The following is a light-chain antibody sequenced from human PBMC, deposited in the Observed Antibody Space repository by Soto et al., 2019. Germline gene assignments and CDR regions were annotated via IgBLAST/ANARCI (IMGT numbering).Light chain of an antibody. CDR1: QSIRNS. CDR3: QQYGGAAWT. J-gene: IGKJ2*01. V-gene: IGKV3-20*01. CDR2: AAS. Sequence: IVLTQSPGTLSLSPGERDTLSCRASQSIRNSLAWYQQRPGQSPRLLIYAASSRATGVPDRFSGGGSATDFTRTVSRLEPEDFAVDYCQQYGGAAWTLGQGTTLEIK.